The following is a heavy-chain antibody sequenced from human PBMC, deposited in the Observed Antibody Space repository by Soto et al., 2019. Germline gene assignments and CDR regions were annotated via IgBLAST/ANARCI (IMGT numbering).Heavy chain of an antibody. Sequence: QVQLQESGPGLVKPSGTLSLTCAVSGASISIIDWWSWVSQPPGKGLEWIGEISHSGGTNYNPSLKSRVTLSVYKSKNQCSLKLTSVTVADTAVYYCATLPGSVGGDYLGQGTLVTVSS. CDR2: ISHSGGT. D-gene: IGHD2-15*01. V-gene: IGHV4-4*02. CDR3: ATLPGSVGGDY. J-gene: IGHJ4*02. CDR1: GASISIIDW.